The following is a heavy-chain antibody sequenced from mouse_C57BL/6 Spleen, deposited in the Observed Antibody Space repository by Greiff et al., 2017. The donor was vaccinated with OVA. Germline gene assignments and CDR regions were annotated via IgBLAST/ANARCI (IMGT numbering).Heavy chain of an antibody. J-gene: IGHJ2*01. CDR2: IYPGSGNT. D-gene: IGHD2-1*01. CDR3: ARDGNYY. CDR1: GYTFTDYY. Sequence: QVQLQQSGAELVRPGASVKLSCKASGYTFTDYYINWVKQRPGQGLEWIARIYPGSGNTYYNEKFKGKATLTAEKSSSTAYMQLSSLTSEDSAVYFCARDGNYYWGQGTTLTVSS. V-gene: IGHV1-76*01.